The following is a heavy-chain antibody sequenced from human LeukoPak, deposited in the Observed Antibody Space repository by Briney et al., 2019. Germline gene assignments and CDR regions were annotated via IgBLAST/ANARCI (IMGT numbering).Heavy chain of an antibody. Sequence: SETLSLTCTVSGGSISSYYWSWIRQPPGKGLEWIGYIYYSGSTNYNPSLKSRVTISVDTSKNQFSLKLSSVTAADTAVYYCARARETTVTTLDYWGQGTLVTVSS. J-gene: IGHJ4*02. CDR3: ARARETTVTTLDY. CDR2: IYYSGST. V-gene: IGHV4-59*12. D-gene: IGHD4-17*01. CDR1: GGSISSYY.